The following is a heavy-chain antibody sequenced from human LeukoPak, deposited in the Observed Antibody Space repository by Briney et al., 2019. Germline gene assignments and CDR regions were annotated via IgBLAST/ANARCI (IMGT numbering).Heavy chain of an antibody. V-gene: IGHV4-39*07. CDR2: IYYSGST. D-gene: IGHD3-3*01. Sequence: SETLSLTCTVSGGSISSGSYYWSWIRQPPGKGLEWIGSIYYSGSTYYNPSLKSRVTISVDTSKNQFSLKLSSVTAADTAVYYCATPTGNDFWSGYPLAFDIWGQGTMVTVSS. CDR3: ATPTGNDFWSGYPLAFDI. J-gene: IGHJ3*02. CDR1: GGSISSGSYY.